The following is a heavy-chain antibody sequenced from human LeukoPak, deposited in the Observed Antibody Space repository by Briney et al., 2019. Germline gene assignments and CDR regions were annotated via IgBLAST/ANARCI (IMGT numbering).Heavy chain of an antibody. CDR1: GYSIGSSSYY. CDR2: IYYSGST. D-gene: IGHD4-17*01. J-gene: IGHJ4*02. V-gene: IGHV4-39*07. CDR3: ARLKATVSIHAYFDS. Sequence: SETLSLTCTVSGYSIGSSSYYWGWIRQPPGKGLNWIGSIYYSGSTYYNPSLKSRVTISVDTSRDQFSLKLSSVTAADTAVYYCARLKATVSIHAYFDSWGQGTLVTVSS.